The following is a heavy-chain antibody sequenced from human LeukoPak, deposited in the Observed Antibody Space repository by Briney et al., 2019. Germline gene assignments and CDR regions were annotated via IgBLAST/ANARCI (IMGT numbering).Heavy chain of an antibody. Sequence: ASVKVSCKASGYTFTGYYMHWVRQAPGQGLEWMGWINPNSGGTNYAQKFQGRVTMTRDTSTSTVYMELSSLRSEDTAVYYCARGFTVVKSPGDYWGQGTLVTVSS. CDR1: GYTFTGYY. V-gene: IGHV1-2*02. J-gene: IGHJ4*02. CDR2: INPNSGGT. CDR3: ARGFTVVKSPGDY. D-gene: IGHD2-15*01.